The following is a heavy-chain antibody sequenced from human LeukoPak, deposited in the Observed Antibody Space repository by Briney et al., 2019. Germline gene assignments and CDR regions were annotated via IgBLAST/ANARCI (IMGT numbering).Heavy chain of an antibody. CDR2: IISFVGLT. D-gene: IGHD1-26*01. Sequence: GASVKDSCKASGGTFSTYGFSWVRQAPGQGPEWMGRIISFVGLTSYAQKCQGRVTITADKHTSSDYLELSRLGSEETAVYYCARDDQYSGIYRDYWGQGTLGNVSS. J-gene: IGHJ4*02. CDR1: GGTFSTYG. V-gene: IGHV1-69*04. CDR3: ARDDQYSGIYRDY.